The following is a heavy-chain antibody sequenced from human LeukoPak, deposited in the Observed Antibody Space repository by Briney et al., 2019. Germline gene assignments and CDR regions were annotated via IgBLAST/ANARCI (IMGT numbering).Heavy chain of an antibody. CDR2: ISYDGSNK. V-gene: IGHV3-30*03. CDR3: ARGAAAGTGDPRNWFDP. Sequence: TGGSLRLSCAASGFTFSSYGMHWVRQAPGKGLEWVAVISYDGSNKYYADSVKGRFTISRDNSKNTLYLQMNSLRSDDTAVYYCARGAAAGTGDPRNWFDPWGQGTLVTVSS. D-gene: IGHD6-13*01. CDR1: GFTFSSYG. J-gene: IGHJ5*02.